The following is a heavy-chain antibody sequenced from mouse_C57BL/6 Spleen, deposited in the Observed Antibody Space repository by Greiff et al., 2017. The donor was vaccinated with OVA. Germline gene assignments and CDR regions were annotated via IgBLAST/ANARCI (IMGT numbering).Heavy chain of an antibody. CDR1: GFTFSDYG. CDR2: ISSGSSTI. V-gene: IGHV5-17*01. CDR3: ARDHYSGRSYDWYFDV. J-gene: IGHJ1*03. Sequence: DVHLVESGGGLVKPGGSLKLSCAASGFTFSDYGMHWVRQAPEKGLEWVAYISSGSSTIYYADTVKGRFTISRDNAKNTLFLQMTSLRSEDTAMYYCARDHYSGRSYDWYFDVWGTGTTVTVSS. D-gene: IGHD1-1*01.